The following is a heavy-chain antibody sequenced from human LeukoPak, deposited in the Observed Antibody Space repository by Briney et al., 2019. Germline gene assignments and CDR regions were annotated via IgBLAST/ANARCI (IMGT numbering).Heavy chain of an antibody. CDR3: ARDGLTYYYDSSGYYDY. CDR2: IKQDGSET. CDR1: GFTFSTYW. D-gene: IGHD3-22*01. J-gene: IGHJ4*02. Sequence: GGSLRLSCAASGFTFSTYWMTWVRQAPGKGLDWVGNIKQDGSETYYADSLKGRFTISRDNAKNSLYLQMNSLRAEDTAVYYCARDGLTYYYDSSGYYDYWGQGTLVTVSS. V-gene: IGHV3-7*01.